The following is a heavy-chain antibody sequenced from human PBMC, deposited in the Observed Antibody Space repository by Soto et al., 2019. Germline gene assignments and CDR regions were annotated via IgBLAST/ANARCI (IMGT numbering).Heavy chain of an antibody. V-gene: IGHV4-34*01. CDR1: GGSFSGYY. Sequence: SETLSLTCAVYGGSFSGYYWSWIRQPPGKGLEWIGEINHSGSTNYNPSLKSRVTISVDTSKNQFSLKLSSVTAADTAVYYCARVLEYYDFWSGYYFPSEPPSSDYWGQGTLVTVSS. D-gene: IGHD3-3*01. J-gene: IGHJ4*02. CDR2: INHSGST. CDR3: ARVLEYYDFWSGYYFPSEPPSSDY.